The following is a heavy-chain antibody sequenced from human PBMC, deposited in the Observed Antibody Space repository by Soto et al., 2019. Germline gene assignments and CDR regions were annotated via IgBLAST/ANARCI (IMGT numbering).Heavy chain of an antibody. CDR2: ISDSGSNT. CDR3: AKDLRFGDLAGY. V-gene: IGHV3-48*01. CDR1: GFKISSSS. J-gene: IGHJ4*02. Sequence: EVQLVESGGGLVQPGGSLRLSCAAFGFKISSSSMNWVRQAPGRGLEWVAYISDSGSNTLYADSVKGRFTVSRDNSKNTLYLQMNSLRAEDTAVYYCAKDLRFGDLAGYWGQGTLVTVSS. D-gene: IGHD3-10*01.